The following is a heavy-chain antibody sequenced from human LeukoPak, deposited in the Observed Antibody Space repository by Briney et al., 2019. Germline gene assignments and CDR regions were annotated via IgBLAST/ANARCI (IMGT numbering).Heavy chain of an antibody. J-gene: IGHJ6*02. CDR3: AREKGSVAGMYYYGMDV. CDR2: INPNSGGT. V-gene: IGHV1-2*02. Sequence: ASVKVSCKASGYTFTGYYMHWVRQAPGQGLEWMGWINPNSGGTSYAQKFQGRVTMTRDTSISTAYMELSRLRSDDTAVYYCAREKGSVAGMYYYGMDVWGQGTTVTVSS. D-gene: IGHD6-19*01. CDR1: GYTFTGYY.